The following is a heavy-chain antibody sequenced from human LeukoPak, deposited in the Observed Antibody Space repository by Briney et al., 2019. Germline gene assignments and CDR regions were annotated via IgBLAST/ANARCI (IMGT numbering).Heavy chain of an antibody. Sequence: GGSLRLSCTVSGFTVSSNSMSWVRQAPGKGLEWVSFIYSGGNTHYSDSVKGRFTISRDNAKNSLYLQMNSLRAEDTAVYYCARGVSTMIVSYYYYYYMDVWGKGTTVTVSS. CDR3: ARGVSTMIVSYYYYYYMDV. CDR2: IYSGGNT. CDR1: GFTVSSNS. J-gene: IGHJ6*03. V-gene: IGHV3-53*01. D-gene: IGHD3-22*01.